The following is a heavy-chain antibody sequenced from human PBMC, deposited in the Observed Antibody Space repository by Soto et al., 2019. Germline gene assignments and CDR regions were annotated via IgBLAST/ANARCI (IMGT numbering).Heavy chain of an antibody. CDR1: GFTFSSYA. D-gene: IGHD2-21*02. CDR2: ISGSGGST. CDR3: AKGERGVTAASDY. J-gene: IGHJ4*02. Sequence: EVQLLESGGGLVQPGGSLRLSCAASGFTFSSYAMSWVRQAPGKGLEWVSAISGSGGSTYYADSVKGRFTISRDNSKKTLYLQMNSLRAEDTAVYYCAKGERGVTAASDYWGQGTLVTVSS. V-gene: IGHV3-23*01.